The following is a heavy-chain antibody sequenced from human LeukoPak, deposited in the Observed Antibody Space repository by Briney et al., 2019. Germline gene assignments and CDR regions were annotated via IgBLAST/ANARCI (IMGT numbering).Heavy chain of an antibody. Sequence: GGSLRLSCAASGFTFSSYAMSWVRQAPGKGLEWVSAISGSGGSTYYADSVKGRFTISRDNSKNTLYLQMNSLRAEDTAVYYCAKATYCSGGSCYPYPDYWGQGTLVTVSS. V-gene: IGHV3-23*01. CDR1: GFTFSSYA. CDR3: AKATYCSGGSCYPYPDY. D-gene: IGHD2-15*01. J-gene: IGHJ4*02. CDR2: ISGSGGST.